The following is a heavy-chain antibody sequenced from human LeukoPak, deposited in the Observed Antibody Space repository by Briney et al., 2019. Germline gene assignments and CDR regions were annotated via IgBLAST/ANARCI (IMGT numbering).Heavy chain of an antibody. CDR1: GFTFSLYW. J-gene: IGHJ4*02. CDR3: VRERIYYSDLVCKARENFDY. CDR2: LNEDGSTA. D-gene: IGHD1-26*01. Sequence: GGSLRLSCAASGFTFSLYWMHWVRQGPGKGLMWVSRLNEDGSTADYADSVKGRFTMSRDNAKGKVFLEMRGLTVEDTAIYFCVRERIYYSDLVCKARENFDYWGRGTLVTVSS. V-gene: IGHV3-74*01.